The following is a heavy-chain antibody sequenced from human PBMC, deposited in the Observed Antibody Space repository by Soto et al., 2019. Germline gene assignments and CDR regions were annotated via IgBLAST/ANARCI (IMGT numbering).Heavy chain of an antibody. Sequence: ASVKVSCKASGYTFTGYYMHWVRQAPGQGLEWMGWINPNSGGTNYAQKFQGWVTMTRATSISTAYMELSRLRSDDTAVYYCARDYGTYGDYVLDYWGQGTLVTVSS. CDR1: GYTFTGYY. D-gene: IGHD4-17*01. CDR3: ARDYGTYGDYVLDY. CDR2: INPNSGGT. J-gene: IGHJ4*02. V-gene: IGHV1-2*04.